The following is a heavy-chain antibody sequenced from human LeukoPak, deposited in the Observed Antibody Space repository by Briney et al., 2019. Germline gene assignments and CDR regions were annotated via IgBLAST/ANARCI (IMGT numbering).Heavy chain of an antibody. Sequence: PGGSLRLSCAASGFTFSSYAMSWLRQAPGKGLEWISSISSGSGGHILYVDSVKGRFTISRDNAKNSLYLQMDCLTAEDTAVYYCAKEFASPIYGMDVWGQGTTVTVSS. J-gene: IGHJ6*02. CDR1: GFTFSSYA. V-gene: IGHV3-21*01. CDR2: ISSGSGGHI. CDR3: AKEFASPIYGMDV. D-gene: IGHD3-10*01.